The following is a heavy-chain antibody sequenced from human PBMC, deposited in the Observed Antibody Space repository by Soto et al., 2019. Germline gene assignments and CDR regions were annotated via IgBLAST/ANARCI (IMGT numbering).Heavy chain of an antibody. V-gene: IGHV1-24*01. Sequence: GASVKVSCKVSGYTLTELSMHWVRQAPGKGLEWMGGFDPEDGETIYAQKFQGRVTMTEDTSTDTAYMELSSLRSEDTAVYYCAITQQLTPWLYNWFDPWGQGTLVTVSS. CDR1: GYTLTELS. J-gene: IGHJ5*02. CDR3: AITQQLTPWLYNWFDP. CDR2: FDPEDGET. D-gene: IGHD6-13*01.